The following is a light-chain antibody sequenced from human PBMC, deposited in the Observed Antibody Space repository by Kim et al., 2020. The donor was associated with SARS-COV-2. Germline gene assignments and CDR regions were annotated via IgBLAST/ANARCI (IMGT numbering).Light chain of an antibody. J-gene: IGKJ4*01. CDR1: QSISNW. CDR2: DAS. V-gene: IGKV1-5*01. Sequence: DIQMTQSPSTLSASVGDRVTITCRASQSISNWLAWYQQKPGKAPKLLIYDASSFESGVPSRFSGSGSGTEFTLTISSLQPDDFATYYCQQYNSYSELTFGGGTKVDIK. CDR3: QQYNSYSELT.